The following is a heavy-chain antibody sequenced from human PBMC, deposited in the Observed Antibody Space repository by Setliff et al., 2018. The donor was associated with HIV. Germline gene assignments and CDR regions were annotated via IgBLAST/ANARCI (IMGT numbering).Heavy chain of an antibody. V-gene: IGHV3-48*01. J-gene: IGHJ6*03. Sequence: GGSLRLSCAASGFTLSSYSMNWVRQAPGKGLEWVSYITSSSRTIYYADSVKGRFTISRDNAKNSLYLQMNSLRAEDTAVYYCARDGYSSSWHVDSYYMDVWGKGNTVTVSS. CDR1: GFTLSSYS. D-gene: IGHD6-13*01. CDR2: ITSSSRTI. CDR3: ARDGYSSSWHVDSYYMDV.